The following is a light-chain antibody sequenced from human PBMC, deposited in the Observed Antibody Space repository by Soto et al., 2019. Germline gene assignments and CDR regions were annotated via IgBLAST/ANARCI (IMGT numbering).Light chain of an antibody. CDR1: QTITSD. CDR2: WAS. J-gene: IGKJ5*01. Sequence: DIQMTQSPSSLSASVGDRVTITCRASQTITSDLNWYQQKPGQPPKLLFYWASTRHSGVPDRFSGSGSGTDFTLTISSVQAEDVAVYYCQQYYSNLAITFGQGTRLEIK. CDR3: QQYYSNLAIT. V-gene: IGKV1-39*01.